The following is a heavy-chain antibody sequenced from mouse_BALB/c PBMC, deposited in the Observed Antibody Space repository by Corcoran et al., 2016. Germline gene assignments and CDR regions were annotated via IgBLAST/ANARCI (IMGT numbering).Heavy chain of an antibody. V-gene: IGHV14-3*02. CDR1: GFNIKDTY. J-gene: IGHJ1*01. CDR2: IDPANGNT. CDR3: ARWEWYFDV. Sequence: EVQLQQSGAELVKPGASVKLSCTASGFNIKDTYMHWVKQRPEQGLEWIGRIDPANGNTKYDPKFPGKATITADTSSNTAYLQLSSLTSEDTAVYYCARWEWYFDVWGAWTTVTVSS. D-gene: IGHD4-1*01.